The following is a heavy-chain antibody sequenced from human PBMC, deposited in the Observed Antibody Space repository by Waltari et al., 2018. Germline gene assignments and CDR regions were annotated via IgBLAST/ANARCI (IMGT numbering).Heavy chain of an antibody. J-gene: IGHJ4*02. V-gene: IGHV3-30*18. CDR2: ISYDGSNK. CDR1: GLTFSSYG. Sequence: QVHLVESGGGVVQPGKSLRLSCVVSGLTFSSYGLHWVRQAPGKGVGWVAIISYDGSNKYYGDTLKGRLTSSRDKSNNTLYLRMNSLRPEDTAVYYCAKGRRNELQGLSYFDSWGQGTLVTVSS. D-gene: IGHD1-7*01. CDR3: AKGRRNELQGLSYFDS.